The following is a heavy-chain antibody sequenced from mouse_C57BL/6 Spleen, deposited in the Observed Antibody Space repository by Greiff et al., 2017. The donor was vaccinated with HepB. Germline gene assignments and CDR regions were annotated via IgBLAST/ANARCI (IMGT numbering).Heavy chain of an antibody. CDR2: INPGSGGT. D-gene: IGHD2-4*01. J-gene: IGHJ3*01. CDR3: GRGDYKGLFAY. CDR1: GYAFTNYL. V-gene: IGHV1-54*01. Sequence: QVQLQQSGAELVRPGTSVKVSCKASGYAFTNYLIEWVKQRPGQGLEWIGVINPGSGGTNYNEKFKGKATLTADKSSSTAYMQLSSLTSEDSAVYFCGRGDYKGLFAYWGQGTLVTVSA.